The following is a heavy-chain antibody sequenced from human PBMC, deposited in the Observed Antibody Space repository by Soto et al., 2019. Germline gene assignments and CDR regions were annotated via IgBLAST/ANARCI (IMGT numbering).Heavy chain of an antibody. D-gene: IGHD3-3*01. V-gene: IGHV1-24*01. Sequence: ASVKVSCKVSGYTLTELSMHWVRQAPGKGLEWMGGFDPEDGETIYAQKFQGRDTMTEDTSTDTAYMELSSLRSEDTAVYYCATSPIFGVVIPPLNDNWGQGTLVTVSS. CDR1: GYTLTELS. J-gene: IGHJ4*02. CDR3: ATSPIFGVVIPPLNDN. CDR2: FDPEDGET.